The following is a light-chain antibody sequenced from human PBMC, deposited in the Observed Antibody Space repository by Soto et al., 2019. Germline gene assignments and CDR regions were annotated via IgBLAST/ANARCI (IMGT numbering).Light chain of an antibody. CDR2: EVT. V-gene: IGLV2-14*01. CDR1: SSDVGGY. CDR3: SSYTSSSTV. J-gene: IGLJ3*02. Sequence: QSALTQPASVSGSPGQSVTISCTGTSSDVGGYISWYQQHPGKATKLMIFEVTNRPSGVSIRFAGSKSGNTASLTISGLQAEDDADYYCSSYTSSSTVFGGGTKLTVL.